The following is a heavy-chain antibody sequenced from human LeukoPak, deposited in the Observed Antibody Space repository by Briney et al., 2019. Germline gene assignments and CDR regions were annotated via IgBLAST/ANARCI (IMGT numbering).Heavy chain of an antibody. CDR1: GYTFTSYY. CDR2: INPSGGST. D-gene: IGHD3-22*01. CDR3: ARLITGSYYYDSSGYLDY. Sequence: ASVKVSCKASGYTFTSYYMHWVRQAPGQGLEWMGIINPSGGSTSYAQKFQGRVTITRDTSTSTVYMELSSLRSEDTAVYYCARLITGSYYYDSSGYLDYWGQGTLVTVSS. V-gene: IGHV1-46*01. J-gene: IGHJ4*02.